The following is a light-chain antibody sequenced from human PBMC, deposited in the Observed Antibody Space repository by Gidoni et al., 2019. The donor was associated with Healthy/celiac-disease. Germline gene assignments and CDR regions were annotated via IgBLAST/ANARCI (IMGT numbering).Light chain of an antibody. CDR3: QQYNNWPSL. CDR2: GGS. V-gene: IGKV3-15*01. Sequence: PAPRSVAPGECTSLYGSASHSVSSNLAWYQQKPGQSPRLLIYGGSTRATGIPARFSGSGSGTEFTLTISSLESEDVAVYYCQQYNNWPSLFGPGTKVDIK. J-gene: IGKJ3*01. CDR1: HSVSSN.